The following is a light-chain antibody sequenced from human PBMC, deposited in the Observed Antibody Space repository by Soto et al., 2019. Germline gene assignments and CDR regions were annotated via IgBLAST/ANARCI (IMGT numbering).Light chain of an antibody. CDR3: SSYRSSSTLVV. V-gene: IGLV2-14*01. CDR2: EVS. J-gene: IGLJ2*01. Sequence: QSVLTQPASVSGSPGQSITISCTGTSSDVGGYNYVSWYQQHPGKAPKLMIYEVSNRPSGVSNRFSGSKSGNTASLTISGLQAEDEADYYRSSYRSSSTLVVFGGGTKLTVL. CDR1: SSDVGGYNY.